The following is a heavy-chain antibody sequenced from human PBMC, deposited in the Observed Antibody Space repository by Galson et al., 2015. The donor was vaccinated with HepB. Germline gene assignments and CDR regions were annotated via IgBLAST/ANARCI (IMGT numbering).Heavy chain of an antibody. J-gene: IGHJ4*02. V-gene: IGHV3-23*01. CDR3: AKEGVTTVTTKSDVFDY. Sequence: SLRLSCAASGFTFSSYAMSWVRQAPGKGLEWVSAISGSGGSTYYADSVKGRFTISRDNSKNTLYLQMNSLRAEDTAVYYCAKEGVTTVTTKSDVFDYWGQGTLVTVSS. CDR1: GFTFSSYA. D-gene: IGHD4-17*01. CDR2: ISGSGGST.